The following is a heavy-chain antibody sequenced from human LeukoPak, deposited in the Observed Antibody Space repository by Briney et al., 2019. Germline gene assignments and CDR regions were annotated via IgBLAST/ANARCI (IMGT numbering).Heavy chain of an antibody. CDR1: GITLSNYG. CDR2: ISDSGGRT. Sequence: EGSLRLSCAVSGITLSNYGMSWVRQAPGKGLEWVAGISDSGGRTNYADSVKGRFIISRDNPKNTLYLQMNSLRAEDTAVYFCAKRGVVIRVILVGFHKEAYYFDSWGQGALVTVSS. J-gene: IGHJ4*02. CDR3: AKRGVVIRVILVGFHKEAYYFDS. V-gene: IGHV3-23*01. D-gene: IGHD3-22*01.